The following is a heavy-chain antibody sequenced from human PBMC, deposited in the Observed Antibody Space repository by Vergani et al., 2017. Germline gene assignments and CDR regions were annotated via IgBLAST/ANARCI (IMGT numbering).Heavy chain of an antibody. V-gene: IGHV1-69*18. CDR1: GGTFSGYA. D-gene: IGHD5-18*01. CDR3: ARDPAMVSILYYYGMDV. Sequence: QVQLVQSGSELKKPGSSVKVSCKASGGTFSGYAISWVRQAPGQGLEWMGRIIPIFGTANYAQKFQGRVTITADESTSTAYMELSSLRSEDTAVYYCARDPAMVSILYYYGMDVWGQGTTVTVSS. CDR2: IIPIFGTA. J-gene: IGHJ6*02.